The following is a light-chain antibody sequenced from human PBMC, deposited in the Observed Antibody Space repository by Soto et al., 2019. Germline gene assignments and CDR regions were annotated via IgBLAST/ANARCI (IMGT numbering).Light chain of an antibody. V-gene: IGLV2-14*01. J-gene: IGLJ1*01. CDR2: EVS. CDR3: SSYTSSSTYV. CDR1: SSDVGGYNY. Sequence: QSALTQPASVSGSPGQSITISCTGTSSDVGGYNYVSWYQQHPGKAPKLMIYEVSNRPPGVPNRFSGSKSGNTASLTISGLQAEDEADYYCSSYTSSSTYVFGIGTKVTVL.